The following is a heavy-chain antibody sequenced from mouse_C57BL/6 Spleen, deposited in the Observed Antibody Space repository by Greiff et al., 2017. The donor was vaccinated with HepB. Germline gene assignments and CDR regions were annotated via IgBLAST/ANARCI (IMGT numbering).Heavy chain of an antibody. V-gene: IGHV10-3*01. D-gene: IGHD1-1*01. J-gene: IGHJ1*03. CDR1: GFTFNTYA. CDR3: VRDNYGSSYPYWYFDV. Sequence: GGGLVQPKGSLKLSCAASGFTFNTYAMHWVRQAPGKGLEWVARIRSKSSNYATYYADSVKDRFTISRDDSQSMLYLQMNNLKTEDTAMYYCVRDNYGSSYPYWYFDVWGTGTTVTVSS. CDR2: IRSKSSNYAT.